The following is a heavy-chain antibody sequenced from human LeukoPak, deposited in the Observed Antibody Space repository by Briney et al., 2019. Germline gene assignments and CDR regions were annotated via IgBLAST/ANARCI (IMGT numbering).Heavy chain of an antibody. V-gene: IGHV4-61*01. CDR1: GGSVSSGNYY. J-gene: IGHJ4*02. CDR3: SRPNHGDYAFDS. D-gene: IGHD4-17*01. CDR2: IYYSGST. Sequence: SETLSLTCTVSGGSVSSGNYYWIWIRQPPGKGLEWIGYIYYSGSTNYNPSLKSRVTISVDASKNQLSLKLSSVTAADTAVYYCSRPNHGDYAFDSWGQGTLVTVSS.